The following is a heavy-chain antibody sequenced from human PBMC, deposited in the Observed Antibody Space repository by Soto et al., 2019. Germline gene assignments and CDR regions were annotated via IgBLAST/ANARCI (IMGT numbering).Heavy chain of an antibody. Sequence: QVQLVESGGGWVQPGRSLRLSCAASGLTFSSYGMHWVRQAQGKGLEWMAVISQDETINAYADPVKGRFTISRDNSKNTLYLQMNSLRTEDTAVYHCAKLPHIGWHHHYYGMDVWGQGTTVTVSS. J-gene: IGHJ6*02. D-gene: IGHD6-19*01. CDR2: ISQDETIN. CDR1: GLTFSSYG. V-gene: IGHV3-30*18. CDR3: AKLPHIGWHHHYYGMDV.